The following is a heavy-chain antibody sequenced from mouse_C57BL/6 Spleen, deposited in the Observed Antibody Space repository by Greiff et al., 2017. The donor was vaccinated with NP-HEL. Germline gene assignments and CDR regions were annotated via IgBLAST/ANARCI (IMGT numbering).Heavy chain of an antibody. Sequence: VQLQQSGAELVRPGTSVKVSCKASGYAFTNYLIEWVKQRPGQGLEWIGVINPGSGGTNYNEKFKGKATLTADKSSSTAYMQLSSLTSEDSAVYFCARSNDGYLRYFDVWGTGTTVTVSS. V-gene: IGHV1-54*01. CDR3: ARSNDGYLRYFDV. CDR1: GYAFTNYL. CDR2: INPGSGGT. J-gene: IGHJ1*03. D-gene: IGHD2-3*01.